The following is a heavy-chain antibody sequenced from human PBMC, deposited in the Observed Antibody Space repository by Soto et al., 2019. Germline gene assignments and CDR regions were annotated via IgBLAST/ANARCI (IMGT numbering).Heavy chain of an antibody. Sequence: SETLSLTCTVSGGSISSSIYYWGWIRQPPGKGLEWIGSIYYSGSTYYNPSLKSRVTISVDTSKNQFSLKLSSVTAADTAVYYCARNLGVAKNWLDSWGQTTLVTVSS. CDR3: ARNLGVAKNWLDS. J-gene: IGHJ5*01. D-gene: IGHD3-3*01. V-gene: IGHV4-39*01. CDR1: GGSISSSIYY. CDR2: IYYSGST.